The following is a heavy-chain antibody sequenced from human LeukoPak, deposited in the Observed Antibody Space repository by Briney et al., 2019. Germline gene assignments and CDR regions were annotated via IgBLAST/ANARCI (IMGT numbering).Heavy chain of an antibody. Sequence: KPSETLSLTCTVSGGSISSSSYYWGWIRQPPGKGLEWIGSIYYSGSTYYNPSLKSRVTISVDTSKNQFSLKLSSVTAADTAVYYCVSSITIFGVVIADYFAYWGQGTLVTVSS. V-gene: IGHV4-39*01. CDR2: IYYSGST. CDR3: VSSITIFGVVIADYFAY. J-gene: IGHJ4*02. D-gene: IGHD3-3*01. CDR1: GGSISSSSYY.